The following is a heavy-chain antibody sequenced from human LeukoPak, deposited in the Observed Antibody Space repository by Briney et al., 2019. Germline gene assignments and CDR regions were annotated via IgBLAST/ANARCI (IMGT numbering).Heavy chain of an antibody. V-gene: IGHV4-59*01. Sequence: SETLSLTCTVSGGSISRYYWSWIRQPPGKGLEWIGYIYYRGSTKYNPSLKSRVTISVDTSKNQFSLKLSSVTAADTAVYYCARGRDCSGGRCYSHYYYYMDVWGKGTTVTVSS. CDR2: IYYRGST. CDR3: ARGRDCSGGRCYSHYYYYMDV. CDR1: GGSISRYY. D-gene: IGHD2-15*01. J-gene: IGHJ6*03.